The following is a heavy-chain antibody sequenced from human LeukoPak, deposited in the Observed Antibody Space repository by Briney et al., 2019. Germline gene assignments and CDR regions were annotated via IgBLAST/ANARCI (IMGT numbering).Heavy chain of an antibody. D-gene: IGHD2-15*01. CDR3: ARAEYAVAYYYYYGMDV. Sequence: ASVKVSCKASGYTFTGYYMHWVRQAPGQGLEWMGWINPNSGGTNFAQKSQGRVTMTRDTSISTAYMELSSLRSEDTAVYYCARAEYAVAYYYYYGMDVWGQGTTVTVSS. J-gene: IGHJ6*02. CDR1: GYTFTGYY. V-gene: IGHV1-2*02. CDR2: INPNSGGT.